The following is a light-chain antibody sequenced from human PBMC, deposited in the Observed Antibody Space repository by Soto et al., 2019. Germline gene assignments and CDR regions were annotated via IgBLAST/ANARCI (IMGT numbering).Light chain of an antibody. CDR2: GAS. CDR1: QSVTYN. V-gene: IGKV3-15*01. J-gene: IGKJ2*01. CDR3: QQYNNWPPYT. Sequence: ETVMTQSPATLSLSLGERATLSCRASQSVTYNLAWYQQKPGQAPRLLIHGASTRAIGVPDRFSGSGFGTEFTLTISSLQSEDFAVYYGQQYNNWPPYTFGQGTKLEVK.